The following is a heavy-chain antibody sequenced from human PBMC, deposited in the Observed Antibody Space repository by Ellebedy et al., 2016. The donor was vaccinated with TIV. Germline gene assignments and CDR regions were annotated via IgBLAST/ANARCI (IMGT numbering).Heavy chain of an antibody. D-gene: IGHD2-2*01. CDR3: ASLPTGHCFSSSCQTH. CDR1: GGTINTKNYY. J-gene: IGHJ4*02. Sequence: MPGGSLRLSCVVSGGTINTKNYYWGWIRQPPGKGLEWIGSIYYSGTTYYNPSLQSRVTISLDTSKNQFSLKLSSVTAADTAMFYCASLPTGHCFSSSCQTHWGQGTPVTVSS. CDR2: IYYSGTT. V-gene: IGHV4-39*01.